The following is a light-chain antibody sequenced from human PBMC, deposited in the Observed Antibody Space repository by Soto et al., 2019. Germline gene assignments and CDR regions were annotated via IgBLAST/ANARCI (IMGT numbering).Light chain of an antibody. CDR1: SSAVGSYNF. CDR2: EVS. CDR3: CADAGRSTYV. V-gene: IGLV2-23*02. J-gene: IGLJ1*01. Sequence: QSALTQPASVSGSPGQSITISCTRTSSAVGSYNFVSWYQQHPGKVPKVMIYEVSKRPSGVSDRLSGSKSGNTSSLTISGLQAEDEADYYCCADAGRSTYVFGTGTKLTVL.